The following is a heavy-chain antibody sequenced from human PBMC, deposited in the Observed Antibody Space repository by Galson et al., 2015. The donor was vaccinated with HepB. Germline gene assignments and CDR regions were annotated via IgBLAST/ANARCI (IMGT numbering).Heavy chain of an antibody. D-gene: IGHD2-2*02. CDR2: IAYDGINR. V-gene: IGHV3-30*18. CDR3: AKCLGSGASCYKATIDY. Sequence: SLRLSCAASGFTFSTYSMAWVRQAPGEGLEWVAVIAYDGINRHYADSVKGRFTISRDSSKNTVVLEMNSLRADDTAFYHCAKCLGSGASCYKATIDYWGQGTLVTVSS. J-gene: IGHJ4*02. CDR1: GFTFSTYS.